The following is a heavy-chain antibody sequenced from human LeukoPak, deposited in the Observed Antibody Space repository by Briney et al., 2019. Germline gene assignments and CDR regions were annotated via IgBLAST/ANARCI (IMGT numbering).Heavy chain of an antibody. J-gene: IGHJ6*03. CDR3: VVYYYYYMDV. V-gene: IGHV4-39*01. CDR2: IYYSGST. Sequence: PSETLSLTCTVSGGSISSSSYYWGWIRQPPGKGLEWIGSIYYSGSTYYIPSLKSRVTISVDTSKNQFSLKLSSVTAADTAVYYCVVYYYYYMDVWGKGTTVTVSS. CDR1: GGSISSSSYY.